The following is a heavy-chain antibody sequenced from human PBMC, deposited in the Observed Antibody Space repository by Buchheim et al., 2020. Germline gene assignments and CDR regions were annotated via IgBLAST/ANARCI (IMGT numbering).Heavy chain of an antibody. CDR2: ISSSGSTI. CDR3: ARDRRGDIVLMVYAIPYYYYGMDV. V-gene: IGHV3-48*03. J-gene: IGHJ6*02. Sequence: EVQLVESGGGLVQPGGSLRLSCAASGFVLRSNAMNWVRQAPGKGLEWVSYISSSGSTIYYADSVKGRLTISRDNAKNSLYLQMNSLRAEDTAVYYCARDRRGDIVLMVYAIPYYYYGMDVWGQGTT. D-gene: IGHD2-8*01. CDR1: GFVLRSNA.